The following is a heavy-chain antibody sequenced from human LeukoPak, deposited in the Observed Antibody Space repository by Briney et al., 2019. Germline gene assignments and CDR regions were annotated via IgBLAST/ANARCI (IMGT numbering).Heavy chain of an antibody. CDR1: GFTFSSYS. CDR3: ASTPYGDYADAFDI. Sequence: PGGSLRLSCAASGFTFSSYSMNWVRQAPGKGLEWVSSISSSSSYIYYADSVKGRFTISRDNAKNSLYLQMNSLRAEDTAVYYCASTPYGDYADAFDIWGQGTMVTVSS. D-gene: IGHD4-17*01. CDR2: ISSSSSYI. J-gene: IGHJ3*02. V-gene: IGHV3-21*01.